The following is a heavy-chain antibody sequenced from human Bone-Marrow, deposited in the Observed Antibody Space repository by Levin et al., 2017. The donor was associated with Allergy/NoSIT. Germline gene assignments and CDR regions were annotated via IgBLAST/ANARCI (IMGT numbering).Heavy chain of an antibody. J-gene: IGHJ4*02. V-gene: IGHV4-30-4*01. Sequence: PSETLSLTCAVSGDSISSGVYYWSWIRQPPGKGLEWIGYIYYNEYTQSNPSLKSRVGMSVDTSKNQFSLELRSVTAADTAVYFCARVYSSFGYYFDHWGPGTQVIVSS. CDR3: ARVYSSFGYYFDH. CDR2: IYYNEYT. D-gene: IGHD3-10*01. CDR1: GDSISSGVYY.